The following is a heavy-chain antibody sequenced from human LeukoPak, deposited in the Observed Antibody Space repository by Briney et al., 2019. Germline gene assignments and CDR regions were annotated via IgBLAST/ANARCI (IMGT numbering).Heavy chain of an antibody. CDR1: GYTFTSYD. Sequence: ASVKVSCKASGYTFTSYDINWVRQATGQGLEWVGWMNPNSGNTGYAQKFQGRVTMTRNTSISTAYMELSSLRSEDTAVYYCARGQAELDYGDYVGAANWFDPWGQGTLVTVSS. V-gene: IGHV1-8*01. CDR2: MNPNSGNT. D-gene: IGHD4-17*01. CDR3: ARGQAELDYGDYVGAANWFDP. J-gene: IGHJ5*02.